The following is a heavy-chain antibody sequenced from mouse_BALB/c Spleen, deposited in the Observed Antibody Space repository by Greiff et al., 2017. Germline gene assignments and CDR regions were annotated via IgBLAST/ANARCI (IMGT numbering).Heavy chain of an antibody. CDR2: IYPGDGDT. CDR3: ALGPYDYDVAWFAY. CDR1: GYTFTSYW. V-gene: IGHV1-87*01. D-gene: IGHD2-4*01. J-gene: IGHJ3*01. Sequence: QVQLQQSGAELARPGASVKLSCKASGYTFTSYWMQWVKQRPGQGLEWIGAIYPGDGDTRYTQKFKGKATLTADKSSSTAYMQLSSLASEDSAVYYCALGPYDYDVAWFAYWGQGTLVTVSA.